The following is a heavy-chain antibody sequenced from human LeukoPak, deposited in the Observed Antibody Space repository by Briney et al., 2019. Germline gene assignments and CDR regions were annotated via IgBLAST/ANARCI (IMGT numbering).Heavy chain of an antibody. CDR2: IYYSGST. CDR3: ARSTIRYFDWLLPYYFDY. J-gene: IGHJ4*02. CDR1: GGSISSSSYY. D-gene: IGHD3-9*01. Sequence: SETLSLTCTVSGGSISSSSYYWGWIRKPPGKGLEWIGSIYYSGSTYYNPSLKSRVTISVDTSKNQFSLKLSSVTAADTAVYYCARSTIRYFDWLLPYYFDYWGQGTLVTVSS. V-gene: IGHV4-39*01.